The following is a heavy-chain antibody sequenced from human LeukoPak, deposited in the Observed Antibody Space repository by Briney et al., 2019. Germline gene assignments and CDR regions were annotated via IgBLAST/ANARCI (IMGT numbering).Heavy chain of an antibody. J-gene: IGHJ6*02. CDR3: ARERGGRGMDV. CDR2: IYSGGST. CDR1: GFTVSNNY. D-gene: IGHD3-16*01. Sequence: PGGSLRLSCAAPGFTVSNNYMSRVRQAPGKGLEWVSVIYSGGSTYYADSVKGRFTISRDNSKNTLYLQMNSLRAEDTAVYYCARERGGRGMDVWGQGTTVTVSS. V-gene: IGHV3-66*01.